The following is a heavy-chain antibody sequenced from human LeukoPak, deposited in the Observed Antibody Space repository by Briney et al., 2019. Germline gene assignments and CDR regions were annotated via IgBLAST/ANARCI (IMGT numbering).Heavy chain of an antibody. Sequence: PGGSLRLSCAASEFTFSLYWMSWVRQAPGKGLEWVANIKQDGSEKHYVDSVKGRFTIARDNAKNLLYLQMNSLRGEDTAVYYCARHYQHDSSAYRHFDYWGQGTLVTVSS. V-gene: IGHV3-7*01. D-gene: IGHD3-22*01. CDR3: ARHYQHDSSAYRHFDY. J-gene: IGHJ4*02. CDR2: IKQDGSEK. CDR1: EFTFSLYW.